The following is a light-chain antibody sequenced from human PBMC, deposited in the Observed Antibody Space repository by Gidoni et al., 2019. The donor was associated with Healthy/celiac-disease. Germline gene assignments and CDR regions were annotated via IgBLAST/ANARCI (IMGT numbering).Light chain of an antibody. CDR1: AFPKQY. CDR2: KDS. J-gene: IGLJ2*01. V-gene: IGLV3-25*03. CDR3: PSADSSGTYVV. Sequence: SYELTQPPSVPVSPVQTARITCSGDAFPKQYAYWYQQKPGQAPVLVMYKDSERPSGIPERFSGSSSGTTVTLTTSGVQAEDEADYYCPSADSSGTYVVFGGGTKLTVL.